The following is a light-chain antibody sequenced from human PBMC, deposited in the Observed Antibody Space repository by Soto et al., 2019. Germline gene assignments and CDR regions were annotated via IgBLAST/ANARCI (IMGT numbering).Light chain of an antibody. CDR1: QSISSY. CDR3: QQLSTYPLT. J-gene: IGKJ4*01. V-gene: IGKV1-39*01. CDR2: AAS. Sequence: DIQMTQSPSSLSSSVGDRFTITCRASQSISSYLNWYQQKPGKAPKLLIYAASSLQSGVPSRFSGSASGTDFALTISSLQPEDFASYYCQQLSTYPLTFGGGTKVDIK.